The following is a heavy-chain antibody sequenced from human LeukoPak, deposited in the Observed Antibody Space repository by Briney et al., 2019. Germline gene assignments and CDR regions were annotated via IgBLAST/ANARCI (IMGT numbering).Heavy chain of an antibody. Sequence: EGSLRLSCATSGFTFFSYWMAWVREAPGKGLEWVANINQDGSETYYVDSVKGRFTISRDDAENLLYLQMDGLRADDTALYHCARNYGALDNWGQGTLVTVSS. J-gene: IGHJ4*02. CDR1: GFTFFSYW. CDR2: INQDGSET. D-gene: IGHD4-17*01. V-gene: IGHV3-7*01. CDR3: ARNYGALDN.